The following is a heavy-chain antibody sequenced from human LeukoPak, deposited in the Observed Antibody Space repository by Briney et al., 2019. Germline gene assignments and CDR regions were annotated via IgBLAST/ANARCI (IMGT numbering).Heavy chain of an antibody. D-gene: IGHD3-10*01. CDR1: GGSISSSSYY. Sequence: SETLSLTCTVSGGSISSSSYYWGWIRQPPGKGLEWIGSIYYSGSTYYNPSLKSRVTISVDTSKNQFSLKLSSVTAADTAVYYCARDWALMVRGIDYWGQGTLVTVSS. CDR3: ARDWALMVRGIDY. V-gene: IGHV4-39*07. J-gene: IGHJ4*02. CDR2: IYYSGST.